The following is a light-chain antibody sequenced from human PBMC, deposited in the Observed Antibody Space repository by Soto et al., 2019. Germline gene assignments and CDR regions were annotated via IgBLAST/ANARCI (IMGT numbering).Light chain of an antibody. V-gene: IGLV2-14*01. CDR3: SAYTARSTLV. CDR1: MRDVGAYNL. CDR2: EVR. J-gene: IGLJ3*02. Sequence: QSVLTQPASVSGSPGQSITISCSGTMRDVGAYNLVSWYQQHPGTAPKLIIYEVRNRPSGISSRFSGSRSGNTASLTISGLQSEDEGDYYCSAYTARSTLVFGGGTKLTVL.